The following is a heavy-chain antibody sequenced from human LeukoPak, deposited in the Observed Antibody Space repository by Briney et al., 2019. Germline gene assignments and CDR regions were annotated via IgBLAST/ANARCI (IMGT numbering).Heavy chain of an antibody. D-gene: IGHD5-18*01. J-gene: IGHJ6*02. V-gene: IGHV3-7*04. Sequence: GGSLRLSCAASGFTFSSYWMSWVRQAPGKGLEWVANIKQDGSEKYYVDSVKGRFTISRDNAKNSLYLQMNSLRAEDTAVYYCARGGYSYGYGGYYYYYGMDVWGQGTTVTVSS. CDR1: GFTFSSYW. CDR3: ARGGYSYGYGGYYYYYGMDV. CDR2: IKQDGSEK.